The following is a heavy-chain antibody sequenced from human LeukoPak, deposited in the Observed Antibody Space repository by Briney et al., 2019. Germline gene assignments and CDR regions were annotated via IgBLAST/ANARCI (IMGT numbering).Heavy chain of an antibody. J-gene: IGHJ5*02. V-gene: IGHV3-48*04. CDR3: ARASDPWLQLT. CDR1: GFTFSNSN. D-gene: IGHD5-24*01. CDR2: ISTSSSTI. Sequence: GGSLRLSCAASGFTFSNSNMNWVRQAPGKGLEWVSFISTSSSTIYYADSVKGRFTISRDNAQTSLYLQMNSLRAEDTAVYYCARASDPWLQLTWGQGTLVTVSS.